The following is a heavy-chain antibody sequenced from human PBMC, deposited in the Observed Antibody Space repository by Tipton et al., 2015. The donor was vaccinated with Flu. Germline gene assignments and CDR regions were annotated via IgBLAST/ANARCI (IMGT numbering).Heavy chain of an antibody. Sequence: QLVQSGGGLIQGGGPLRLSCAASGFTVSGHYMSWVRQAPGKGLEWVSLIYSGGTTYYADSVEGRFTVSRDIYKNTLYLQMNSLRAEDTAVYYCARGLDYTLFDHWGQGALVTVSS. V-gene: IGHV3-53*01. D-gene: IGHD4-11*01. CDR3: ARGLDYTLFDH. CDR2: IYSGGTT. J-gene: IGHJ4*02. CDR1: GFTVSGHY.